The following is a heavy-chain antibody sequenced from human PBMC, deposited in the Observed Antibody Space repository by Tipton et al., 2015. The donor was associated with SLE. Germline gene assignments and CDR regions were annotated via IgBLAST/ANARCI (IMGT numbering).Heavy chain of an antibody. CDR3: ARVAVAGWMNY. V-gene: IGHV4-59*11. J-gene: IGHJ4*02. D-gene: IGHD6-19*01. Sequence: GLVKPSETLSLTCTVSGDTISDHYWSWIRQPPGKGLEWIGYIYYSGSTNYNPSLKSRVTMSVDTSKNQFSLKLSSVTAADTAVYYCARVAVAGWMNYWGQGTLVTVSS. CDR1: GDTISDHY. CDR2: IYYSGST.